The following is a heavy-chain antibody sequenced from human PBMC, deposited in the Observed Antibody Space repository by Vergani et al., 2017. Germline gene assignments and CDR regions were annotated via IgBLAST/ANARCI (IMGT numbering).Heavy chain of an antibody. V-gene: IGHV1-69*12. CDR1: GGTFSSYA. CDR2: IIPIFGTA. D-gene: IGHD3-10*01. Sequence: QVQLVQSGAEVKKPGSSVKVSCKASGGTFSSYAISWVREAPGQGLEWMGGIIPIFGTATYVQKFQGRVTIIADESTSIAYMELSSLRSEDTAVYYCARPEDGSGSYSYYYYYGMDVWGQGTTVTVSS. J-gene: IGHJ6*02. CDR3: ARPEDGSGSYSYYYYYGMDV.